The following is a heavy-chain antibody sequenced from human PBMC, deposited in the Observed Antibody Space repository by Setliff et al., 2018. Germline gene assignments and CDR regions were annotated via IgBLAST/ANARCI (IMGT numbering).Heavy chain of an antibody. CDR1: RFTFSNYA. Sequence: GGSLRLSCAASRFTFSNYAMSWVRQAPGKGLEWVSAISASGRTTYYADSVKGRFTISRDNSKNTLYLQMNGLRAEDTAVYYCARDRPKAVGGGEDAFDIWGQGTMVTVSS. V-gene: IGHV3-23*01. CDR3: ARDRPKAVGGGEDAFDI. D-gene: IGHD6-19*01. CDR2: ISASGRTT. J-gene: IGHJ3*02.